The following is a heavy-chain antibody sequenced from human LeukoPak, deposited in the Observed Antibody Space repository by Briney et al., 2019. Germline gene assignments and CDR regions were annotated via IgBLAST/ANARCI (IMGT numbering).Heavy chain of an antibody. CDR3: AKDPYYDILTAPSFDY. J-gene: IGHJ4*02. Sequence: GRSLTLSCAASGFTFDDYAMHWVRQAPGKGLEWVSGISWNSGSIGYADSVKGRFTISRDNAKNSLYLQMNSLRAEDTALYYCAKDPYYDILTAPSFDYWGQGTLVTVSS. CDR1: GFTFDDYA. CDR2: ISWNSGSI. V-gene: IGHV3-9*01. D-gene: IGHD3-9*01.